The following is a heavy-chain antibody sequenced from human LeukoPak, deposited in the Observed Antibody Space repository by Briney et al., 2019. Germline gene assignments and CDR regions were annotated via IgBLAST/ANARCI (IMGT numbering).Heavy chain of an antibody. D-gene: IGHD2/OR15-2a*01. Sequence: GGSLRLSCAASGFTFSSYAMSWVRQAPGKGLEWVSAISGGGGGTYYADSVKGRFTISRDNSKNTLYLQTNSLRAEDTAVYYCAKDPNIRDYFDYWGQGTLVTVSS. J-gene: IGHJ4*02. CDR3: AKDPNIRDYFDY. CDR1: GFTFSSYA. CDR2: ISGGGGGT. V-gene: IGHV3-23*01.